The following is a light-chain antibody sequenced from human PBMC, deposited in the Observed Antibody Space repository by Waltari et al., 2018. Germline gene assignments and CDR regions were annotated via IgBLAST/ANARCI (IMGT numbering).Light chain of an antibody. V-gene: IGLV4-69*01. CDR2: VNSDGSH. Sequence: QLVLTQSPSASASLGASVKLTCTLSSGHSTHVIAWLQKRPEKGPRFVMKVNSDGSHSKGDEIPDRFSGSSSGAERYLTISSLQSEDEADYYCQTGGHGTWVFGGGTKLTVL. J-gene: IGLJ3*02. CDR3: QTGGHGTWV. CDR1: SGHSTHV.